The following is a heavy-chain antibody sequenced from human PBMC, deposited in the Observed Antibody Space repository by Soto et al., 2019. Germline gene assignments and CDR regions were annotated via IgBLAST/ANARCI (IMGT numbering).Heavy chain of an antibody. CDR3: AAGGGLPRYY. D-gene: IGHD5-12*01. CDR2: IYHSGST. J-gene: IGHJ4*02. CDR1: GGSIGSGRYY. V-gene: IGHV4-30-2*01. Sequence: QLQLQESGSGLVKPSQTLSLTCAVSGGSIGSGRYYSSWIRQPPGKCLEWIGYIYHSGSTYYNPSLKSRVTISVDRSKNQFSLKLSTLTAADTAVYYCAAGGGLPRYYWGQGTLVTVSS.